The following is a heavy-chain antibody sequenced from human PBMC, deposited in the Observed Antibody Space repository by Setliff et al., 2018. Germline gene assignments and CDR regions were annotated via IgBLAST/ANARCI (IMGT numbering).Heavy chain of an antibody. CDR3: ARDALYDSNDRNSYYGNWLDP. CDR2: IIPIYGST. J-gene: IGHJ5*02. CDR1: GGSFSNYA. D-gene: IGHD3-22*01. Sequence: ASVKVSCKASGGSFSNYAIIWVRQAPGQGPEWMRGIIPIYGSTNNAEKFQGRVTFSADESMSTVYMELSSLTSADTALYYCARDALYDSNDRNSYYGNWLDPWGQGTPVTVSS. V-gene: IGHV1-69*13.